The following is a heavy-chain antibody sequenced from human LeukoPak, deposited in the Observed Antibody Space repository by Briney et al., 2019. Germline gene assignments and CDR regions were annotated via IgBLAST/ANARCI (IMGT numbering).Heavy chain of an antibody. V-gene: IGHV1-2*04. Sequence: ASVKVSCKASGGTFSSYAISWVRQAPGQGLEWMGGINPNSGGTNYAQKFQGWVTMTRDTSISTAYMELSRLRSDDTAVYYCARGGVDYGDYWWFDPWGQGTLVTVSS. D-gene: IGHD4-17*01. J-gene: IGHJ5*02. CDR3: ARGGVDYGDYWWFDP. CDR2: INPNSGGT. CDR1: GGTFSSYA.